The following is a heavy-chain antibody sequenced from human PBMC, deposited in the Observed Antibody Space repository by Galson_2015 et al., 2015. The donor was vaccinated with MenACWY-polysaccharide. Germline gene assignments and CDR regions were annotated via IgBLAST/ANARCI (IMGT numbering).Heavy chain of an antibody. D-gene: IGHD1-26*01. CDR3: VRDLLSGSYTQNWYFDL. CDR2: ISDDGGVK. Sequence: SLRLSCAVSGFTFSTTSYAMHWVRQAPGKGLEWVAIISDDGGVKYYADSVKGRFTISRDNSKNTLYLQVNSLRAEDTAVYYCVRDLLSGSYTQNWYFDLWGRGTLVKVSS. V-gene: IGHV3-30-3*01. CDR1: GFTFSTTSYA. J-gene: IGHJ2*01.